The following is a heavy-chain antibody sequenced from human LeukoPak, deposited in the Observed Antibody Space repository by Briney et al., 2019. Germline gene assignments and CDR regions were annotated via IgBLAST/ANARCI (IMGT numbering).Heavy chain of an antibody. CDR3: AKPPPILATTEEDAFDI. CDR2: ISYDGSNK. V-gene: IGHV3-30*18. Sequence: PGRSLRLSCAASGFTFSSYGMHWVRQAPGKGLEWVAVISYDGSNKYYADSVKGRFTISRDYSKNTLYLQMNSLRAEDTAVYYCAKPPPILATTEEDAFDIWGQGTMVTVSS. CDR1: GFTFSSYG. D-gene: IGHD5-12*01. J-gene: IGHJ3*02.